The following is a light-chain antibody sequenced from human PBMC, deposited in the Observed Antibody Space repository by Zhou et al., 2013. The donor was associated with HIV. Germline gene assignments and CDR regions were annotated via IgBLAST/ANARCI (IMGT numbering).Light chain of an antibody. CDR3: QHRSNWPPRGGT. CDR1: QSVSSN. J-gene: IGKJ1*01. V-gene: IGKV3D-15*01. Sequence: EIVMTQSPATLSVSPGERATLSCRASQSVSSNLAWYQQKPGHSPRLLIYGASARATGIPDRFSGSGFGTDFTLTISRLEPEDFAVYYCQHRSNWPPRGGTFGQGTKVEIK. CDR2: GAS.